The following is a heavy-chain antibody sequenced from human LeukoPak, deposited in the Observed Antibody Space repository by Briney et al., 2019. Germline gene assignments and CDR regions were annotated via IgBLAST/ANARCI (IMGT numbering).Heavy chain of an antibody. D-gene: IGHD3/OR15-3a*01. CDR3: ARRMRGLGGGFDI. CDR2: ISPMFDTT. CDR1: GGSLNYYA. J-gene: IGHJ3*02. Sequence: SVKVSCKVFGGSLNYYAFSRVRHAPGEGVEWMGGISPMFDTTRYAQNFQGRFTVTADKDTSTVYMDLSSLRSDDTAFYYCARRMRGLGGGFDIWGQGTMVTVSS. V-gene: IGHV1-69*06.